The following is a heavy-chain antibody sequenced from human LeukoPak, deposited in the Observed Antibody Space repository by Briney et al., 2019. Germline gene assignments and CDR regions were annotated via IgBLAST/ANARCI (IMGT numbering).Heavy chain of an antibody. CDR2: IDPSDSYT. V-gene: IGHV5-10-1*01. D-gene: IGHD3-16*01. J-gene: IGHJ4*02. CDR3: ATARASLTSFDY. Sequence: GAALKISYKGSGYSFTSYWISWVRQMPGKGLGWMGRIDPSDSYTNYSPSLQGHVTISADKSISTAYLQWSSLKASDTAMYYCATARASLTSFDYWGQGTLVTVSS. CDR1: GYSFTSYW.